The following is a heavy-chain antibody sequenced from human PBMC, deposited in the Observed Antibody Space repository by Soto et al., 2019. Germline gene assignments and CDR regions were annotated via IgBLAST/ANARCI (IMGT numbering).Heavy chain of an antibody. D-gene: IGHD5-18*01. CDR3: VRSKGGYSYGTPFDY. CDR2: ISWNSGNI. V-gene: IGHV3-9*01. Sequence: GGSLRLSCAASGFTFDDYAMHWVRQVLGKGLEWASSISWNSGNIGYADSVKGRFTTSRDNAKNSLYLQMNSLRPEDTALYYCVRSKGGYSYGTPFDYWGQGTLVTVSS. J-gene: IGHJ4*02. CDR1: GFTFDDYA.